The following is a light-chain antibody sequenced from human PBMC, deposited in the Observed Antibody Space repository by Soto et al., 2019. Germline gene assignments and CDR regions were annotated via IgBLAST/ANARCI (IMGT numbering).Light chain of an antibody. J-gene: IGKJ4*01. CDR2: WAS. V-gene: IGKV4-1*01. Sequence: DIVMTQSPDSLAVSLGERATINCKSSQSILYSSNNRNFLAWFQQKPGQPPKLLIYWASTRESGVPARFSVSASGTDFTLTISSLQAEDVAVYYCQQYYSTPPTFGGGTKVEIK. CDR3: QQYYSTPPT. CDR1: QSILYSSNNRNF.